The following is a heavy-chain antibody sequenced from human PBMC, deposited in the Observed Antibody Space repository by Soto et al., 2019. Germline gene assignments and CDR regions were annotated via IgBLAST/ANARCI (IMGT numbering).Heavy chain of an antibody. CDR3: ARGRALYDYGDYLDY. V-gene: IGHV4-34*01. CDR1: GGSFSGYY. D-gene: IGHD4-17*01. J-gene: IGHJ4*02. Sequence: SETLSLTCAVYGGSFSGYYWSWIRQPPGKGLEWIGEINHSGSTNYNPSLKSRVTISVDTSKNQFSLKLSSVTAADTAVYYCARGRALYDYGDYLDYWGQGTLVTVSS. CDR2: INHSGST.